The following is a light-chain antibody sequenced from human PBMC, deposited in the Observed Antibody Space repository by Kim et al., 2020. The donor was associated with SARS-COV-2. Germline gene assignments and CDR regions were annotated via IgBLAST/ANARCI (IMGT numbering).Light chain of an antibody. CDR3: QQSYNTPIT. CDR2: AAS. CDR1: QSITNY. V-gene: IGKV1-39*01. J-gene: IGKJ5*01. Sequence: DIQMTQSPSSLSASVGDRVTITCRASQSITNYLNWYQHKPPVKAPKLLLYAASNLHTGVPSRFSGSGSGTDFTLTISSLQPEDFATYYCQQSYNTPITFGQGTRLEIK.